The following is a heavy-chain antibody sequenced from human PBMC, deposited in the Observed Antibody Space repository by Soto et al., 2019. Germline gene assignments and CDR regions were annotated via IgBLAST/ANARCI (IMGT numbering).Heavy chain of an antibody. CDR3: AKGGQVRGVIIIDRGMDV. V-gene: IGHV3-30*18. CDR1: GFTFSSYG. J-gene: IGHJ6*02. CDR2: ISYDGSNK. D-gene: IGHD3-10*01. Sequence: QVQLVESGGGVVQPGRSLRLSCAASGFTFSSYGMHWVRQAPGKGLEWVAVISYDGSNKYYADSVKGRFTISRDTSKNTLYLQMNSRRAEDTAVYYCAKGGQVRGVIIIDRGMDVWGQGTTVTVSS.